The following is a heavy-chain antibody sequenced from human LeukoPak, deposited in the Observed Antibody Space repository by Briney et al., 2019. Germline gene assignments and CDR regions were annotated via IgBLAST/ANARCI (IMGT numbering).Heavy chain of an antibody. Sequence: GGSLRLSCAASGFTFSSYSMNWVRQAPGKGPEWIAYVTSSSRTIYYADSVKGRFTISRDNAKNSLYLQMNSLRAEDTAVYYCARERVVRGPSTYYYYGMDVWGQGTTVTVSS. CDR3: ARERVVRGPSTYYYYGMDV. CDR2: VTSSSRTI. D-gene: IGHD3-10*01. CDR1: GFTFSSYS. J-gene: IGHJ6*02. V-gene: IGHV3-48*04.